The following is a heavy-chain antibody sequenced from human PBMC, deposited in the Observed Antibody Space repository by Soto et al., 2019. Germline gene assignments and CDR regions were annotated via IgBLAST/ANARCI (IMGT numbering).Heavy chain of an antibody. D-gene: IGHD6-19*01. CDR3: ARKAVPDF. CDR2: IKQDGTEK. CDR1: GFRFRDYW. J-gene: IGHJ4*02. V-gene: IGHV3-7*01. Sequence: GGSLRLSCATSGFRFRDYWMTWVRQAPGKGLECVAYIKQDGTEKEYVDSVKGRFTISRDNSNNTLSLHMSSLRLADTAVYYCARKAVPDFWGQGTLVTVSS.